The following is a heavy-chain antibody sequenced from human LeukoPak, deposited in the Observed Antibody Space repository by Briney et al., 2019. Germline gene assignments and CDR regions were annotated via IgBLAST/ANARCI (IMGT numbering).Heavy chain of an antibody. J-gene: IGHJ4*02. Sequence: GGSLRLSCAASEFTFSSYSMNWVRQARGKGLQWASYITGSGSGIHYADSVKGRLTISRDNAKNTLYLQMNSLRDEDTAVYYCASPHSGYGWGQGTLVTVSS. CDR3: ASPHSGYG. D-gene: IGHD5-12*01. CDR1: EFTFSSYS. V-gene: IGHV3-48*02. CDR2: ITGSGSGI.